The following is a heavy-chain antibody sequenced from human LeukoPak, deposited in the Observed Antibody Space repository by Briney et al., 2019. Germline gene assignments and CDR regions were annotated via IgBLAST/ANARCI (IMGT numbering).Heavy chain of an antibody. CDR1: GYTFTSYG. CDR2: ISAYNGNT. J-gene: IGHJ4*02. Sequence: GASVKVSCKASGYTFTSYGISWVRQAPGQGLEWMGWISAYNGNTNYAQKLQGRVTMTTDTSTSTAYMELSSLRSEDTAVYYCARSHFLMLGIAGYYFDYWGQGTLVTVSS. V-gene: IGHV1-18*01. D-gene: IGHD6-13*01. CDR3: ARSHFLMLGIAGYYFDY.